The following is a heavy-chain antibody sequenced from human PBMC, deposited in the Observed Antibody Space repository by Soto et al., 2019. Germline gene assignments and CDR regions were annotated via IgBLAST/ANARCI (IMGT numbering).Heavy chain of an antibody. CDR2: MSYDGSNE. V-gene: IGHV3-30*18. CDR1: GFTFSHYA. J-gene: IGHJ4*02. D-gene: IGHD6-19*01. Sequence: QVQLVESGGGVVQPGRSLRLSCAASGFTFSHYAMHWVRQAPGKGLEWVALMSYDGSNEYYADSVKGRFTISRDNFKYTPNLQMNSLIAVDTAVYYYAKDGSHNFDYWGQGTLVTVSS. CDR3: AKDGSHNFDY.